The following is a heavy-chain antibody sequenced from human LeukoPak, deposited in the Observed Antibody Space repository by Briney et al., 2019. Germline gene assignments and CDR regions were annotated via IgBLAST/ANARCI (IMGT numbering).Heavy chain of an antibody. CDR1: GGSISSGSYY. D-gene: IGHD1-26*01. J-gene: IGHJ4*02. V-gene: IGHV4-61*01. CDR3: AREEKGWEFDYFDY. Sequence: PSQTLSLTCTVSGGSISSGSYYWSWIRQPPGKGLEWIGYIYYSGSTNYNPSLKSRVTISVDTSKNQFSLKLSSVTAAGTAVYYCAREEKGWEFDYFDYWGQGTLVTVSS. CDR2: IYYSGST.